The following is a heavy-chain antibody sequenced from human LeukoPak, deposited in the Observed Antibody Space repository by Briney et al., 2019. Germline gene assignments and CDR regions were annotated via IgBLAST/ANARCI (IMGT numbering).Heavy chain of an antibody. CDR3: AKDWDEITGYYFDY. CDR2: IYSGGST. J-gene: IGHJ4*02. CDR1: GFTVSSNY. V-gene: IGHV3-53*01. Sequence: GGSLRLSCAASGFTVSSNYMSWVRQAPGKGLEWVSVIYSGGSTYYADSVKGRFTISRDNSKNTLYLQMNSLRAEDTAVYYCAKDWDEITGYYFDYWGQGTLVTVSS. D-gene: IGHD3-16*01.